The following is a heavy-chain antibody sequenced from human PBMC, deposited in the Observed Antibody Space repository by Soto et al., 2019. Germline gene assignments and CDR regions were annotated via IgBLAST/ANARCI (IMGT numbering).Heavy chain of an antibody. CDR2: ISYDASNE. CDR1: GFTFSCYA. D-gene: IGHD6-13*01. J-gene: IGHJ4*02. CDR3: ARGNSSSSAAFDY. V-gene: IGHV3-30-3*01. Sequence: QVQLVESGGGVVQPGRSLRLSCAASGFTFSCYAIHWVRQAPGKGLEWVAIISYDASNEYYADSVKGRFTISRDNSKNTLFLQMNSLRAEDTAVYYCARGNSSSSAAFDYWGQGTLVTVSS.